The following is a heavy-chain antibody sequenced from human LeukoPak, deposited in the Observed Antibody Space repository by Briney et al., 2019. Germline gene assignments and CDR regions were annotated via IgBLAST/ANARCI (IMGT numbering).Heavy chain of an antibody. J-gene: IGHJ5*02. CDR1: GVSISSSYYY. CDR3: GRHYGP. Sequence: PSETLSLACTVSGVSISSSYYYWGWIRQPPGKGLEWIGSIYSSGSTYYNPSLKSRVTISVDTSKNQFSLKLTSVTAADTAVYYCGRHYGPWGQGTLVTVSS. V-gene: IGHV4-39*01. CDR2: IYSSGST. D-gene: IGHD4-17*01.